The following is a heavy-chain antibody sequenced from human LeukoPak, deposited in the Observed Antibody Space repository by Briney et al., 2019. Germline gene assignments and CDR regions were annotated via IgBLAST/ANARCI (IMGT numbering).Heavy chain of an antibody. CDR2: IQTTGRT. D-gene: IGHD2-15*01. J-gene: IGHJ4*02. Sequence: PSETLSPTCDVSGGSINDRDWWTWVRQPPEKGLEWLGEIQTTGRTNSNPSLRSRVTMSINKARKQVFLNLNSVTAADTAVYYCASADIGWNPAHYWGQGTLVIVSS. CDR3: ASADIGWNPAHY. CDR1: GGSINDRDW. V-gene: IGHV4-4*02.